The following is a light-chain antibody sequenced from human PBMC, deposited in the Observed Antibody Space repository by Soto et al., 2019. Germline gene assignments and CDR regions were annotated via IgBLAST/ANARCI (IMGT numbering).Light chain of an antibody. V-gene: IGKV3-20*01. CDR2: GAS. Sequence: EIVLTQSPGTLSLSPRERATLSCRASQSFSSSYLAWYQQKPGQAPRLLIYGASSRATGIPDRFSGSGSGTDFTLTISRLEPEDFAVYYCHQYDSSPLTFGGGTKVEIK. CDR3: HQYDSSPLT. CDR1: QSFSSSY. J-gene: IGKJ4*01.